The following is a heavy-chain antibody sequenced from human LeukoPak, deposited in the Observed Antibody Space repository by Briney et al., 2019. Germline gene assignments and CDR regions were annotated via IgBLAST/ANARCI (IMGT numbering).Heavy chain of an antibody. Sequence: GGSLRLSCAASGFTFSSYSMNWVRQAQGQGLEWVSSISSSSSYIYYADSVKGRFTISRDNAKNSLYLQMNSLRAEDTAVYYCARQSYYYYMDVWGKGTTVTVSS. CDR2: ISSSSSYI. V-gene: IGHV3-21*01. J-gene: IGHJ6*03. CDR1: GFTFSSYS. CDR3: ARQSYYYYMDV.